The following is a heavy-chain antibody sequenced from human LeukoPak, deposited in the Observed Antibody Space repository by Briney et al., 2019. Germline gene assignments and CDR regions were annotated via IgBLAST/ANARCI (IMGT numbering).Heavy chain of an antibody. CDR3: ARLANYYDSSGDGFDI. CDR1: GFTFSSYS. J-gene: IGHJ3*02. Sequence: GGSLRLSCAASGFTFSSYSMNWVRQAPVKGLELVSSISSSSSYIYYADSVKGRFTISRDNAKNSLYLQMNSLRAEDTAVYYCARLANYYDSSGDGFDIWGQGTMVTVSS. CDR2: ISSSSSYI. V-gene: IGHV3-21*01. D-gene: IGHD3-22*01.